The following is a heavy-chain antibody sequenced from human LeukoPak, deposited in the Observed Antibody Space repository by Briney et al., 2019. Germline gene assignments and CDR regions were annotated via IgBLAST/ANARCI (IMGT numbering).Heavy chain of an antibody. D-gene: IGHD3-10*01. CDR3: ARDLGYYGSGSYYKALGY. J-gene: IGHJ4*02. V-gene: IGHV3-7*01. CDR2: IKQDGSEK. Sequence: GGSLRLSCVASGFTFSDYWMSWVRQAPGKGLEWVANIKQDGSEKYYVDSVKGRFTISRDNAKNSLYLQMNSLRAEDTAVYYCARDLGYYGSGSYYKALGYWGQGTLVIVSS. CDR1: GFTFSDYW.